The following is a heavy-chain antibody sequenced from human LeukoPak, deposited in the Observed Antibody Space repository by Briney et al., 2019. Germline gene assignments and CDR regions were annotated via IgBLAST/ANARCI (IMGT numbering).Heavy chain of an antibody. CDR1: GYSISSGYY. Sequence: SETLSLTCIVSGYSISSGYYWGWIRQPPGKGLEWIGNTHHSGSTYYNPSLKSRVTISVYTSKNQFSLKLNSVTAADTAVYYCARQGVAARPHYFDYWGQGTLVTVSS. D-gene: IGHD6-6*01. V-gene: IGHV4-38-2*02. CDR2: THHSGST. J-gene: IGHJ4*02. CDR3: ARQGVAARPHYFDY.